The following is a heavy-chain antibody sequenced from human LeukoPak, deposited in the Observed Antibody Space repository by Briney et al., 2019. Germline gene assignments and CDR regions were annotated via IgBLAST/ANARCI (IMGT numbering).Heavy chain of an antibody. CDR1: RGPVHSRDFY. CDR3: ARRSVVGPTGYFSYYGIDV. CDR2: IFYSEST. V-gene: IGHV4-30-4*01. Sequence: PSQTMSPTCIAYRGPVHSRDFYWSWIRQPPGKGLEGFGYIFYSESTYYKPSLKSRVTISVDMSKNQFSLELTSVTAADTAVYFCARRSVVGPTGYFSYYGIDVWGQGTSVTVSS. D-gene: IGHD1-26*01. J-gene: IGHJ6*02.